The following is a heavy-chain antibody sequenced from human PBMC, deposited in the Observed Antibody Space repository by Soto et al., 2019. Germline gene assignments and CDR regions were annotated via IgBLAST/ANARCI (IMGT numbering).Heavy chain of an antibody. Sequence: SETLSLTCTVSGGSIISYYWSWILQPPEKGLEWIGYIYNSGSTKYNPSLKSRVTISVDTSKNQFSLKLTSVTAADTAVYYCVRGNAGSYYKGLDYWGQGTLVTVSS. J-gene: IGHJ4*01. D-gene: IGHD3-10*01. CDR1: GGSIISYY. CDR2: IYNSGST. CDR3: VRGNAGSYYKGLDY. V-gene: IGHV4-59*01.